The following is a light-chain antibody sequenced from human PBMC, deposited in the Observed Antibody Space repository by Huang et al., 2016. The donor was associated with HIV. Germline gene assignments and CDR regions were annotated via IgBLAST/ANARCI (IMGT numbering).Light chain of an antibody. CDR3: QQRVNGLT. Sequence: EIVLTQSPATLSFFPGQGVSISCRASQNINKQLAWYQQRPGQPPRLLIYAASSRVPGVAARFSGSGSGTDFTLTISSLESEDFATYYCQQRVNGLTFGGGTKV. V-gene: IGKV3-11*01. J-gene: IGKJ4*01. CDR2: AAS. CDR1: QNINKQ.